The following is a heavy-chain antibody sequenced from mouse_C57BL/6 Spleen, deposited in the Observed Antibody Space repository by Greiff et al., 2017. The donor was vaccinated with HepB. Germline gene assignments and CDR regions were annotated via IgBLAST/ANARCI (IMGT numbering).Heavy chain of an antibody. CDR2: ISYDGSN. CDR1: GYSITSGYY. CDR3: ARDSRPYYFDY. Sequence: EESGPGLVKPSQSLSLTCSVTGYSITSGYYWNWIRQFPGNKLEWMGYISYDGSNNYNPSLKNRISITRDTSKNQFFLKLNSVTTEDTATYYCARDSRPYYFDYWGQGTTLTVSS. J-gene: IGHJ2*01. V-gene: IGHV3-6*01.